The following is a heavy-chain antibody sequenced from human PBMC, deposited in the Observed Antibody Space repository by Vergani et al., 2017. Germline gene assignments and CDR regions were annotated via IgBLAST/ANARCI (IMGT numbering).Heavy chain of an antibody. CDR2: INHSGST. CDR3: ARDAVPWPSYYYYYMDV. V-gene: IGHV4-34*01. J-gene: IGHJ6*03. D-gene: IGHD5-12*01. Sequence: QVQLQQWGAGLLKPSETLSLTCAVYGGSFSGYYWSWIRQPPGKGLEWIGEINHSGSTNYNPSLKSRVTISVDTSKNQFSLKLSSVTAEDTAVYYCARDAVPWPSYYYYYMDVWGKGTTVTVSS. CDR1: GGSFSGYY.